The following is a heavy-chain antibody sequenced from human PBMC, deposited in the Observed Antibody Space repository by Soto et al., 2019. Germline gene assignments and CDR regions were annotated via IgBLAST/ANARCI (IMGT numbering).Heavy chain of an antibody. CDR1: GGPISSYY. Sequence: SETLSLTCTVSGGPISSYYWSWIRQPPGKGLEWIGYIYYSGSTNYNPSLKSRVTISVDTSKNQFSLKLSSVTAADTAVYYCARGFRSAGYCSGGSCYKNWFDPWGQGTLVTVSS. V-gene: IGHV4-59*01. CDR2: IYYSGST. D-gene: IGHD2-15*01. CDR3: ARGFRSAGYCSGGSCYKNWFDP. J-gene: IGHJ5*02.